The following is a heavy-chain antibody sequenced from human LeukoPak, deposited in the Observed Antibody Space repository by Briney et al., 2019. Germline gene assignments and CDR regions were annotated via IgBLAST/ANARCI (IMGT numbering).Heavy chain of an antibody. CDR3: ARQGDYGDQGCYYYGMDV. Sequence: GESLKISCKGSGYSFTSYWIGWVRQMPGKGLEWMGIIYPGDSDTRYSPSFQGQVTISADKSISTAYLQWSSLKASDTAMYYCARQGDYGDQGCYYYGMDVWGQGTTVTVSS. D-gene: IGHD4-17*01. CDR1: GYSFTSYW. CDR2: IYPGDSDT. V-gene: IGHV5-51*01. J-gene: IGHJ6*02.